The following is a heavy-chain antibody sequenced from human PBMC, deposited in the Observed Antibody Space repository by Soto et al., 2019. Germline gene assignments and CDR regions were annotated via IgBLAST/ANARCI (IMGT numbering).Heavy chain of an antibody. J-gene: IGHJ5*02. CDR3: ARVKTGSITIFGVVTSSGFDP. V-gene: IGHV6-1*01. Sequence: PSQTLSLTCAISGDSVSSNSAAWNWIRQSPSRGLEWLGRTYYRSKWYNDYAVSVKSRITINPDTSRNQFSLQLNSVTPEDTAVYYCARVKTGSITIFGVVTSSGFDPWGQGTL. D-gene: IGHD3-3*01. CDR2: TYYRSKWYN. CDR1: GDSVSSNSAA.